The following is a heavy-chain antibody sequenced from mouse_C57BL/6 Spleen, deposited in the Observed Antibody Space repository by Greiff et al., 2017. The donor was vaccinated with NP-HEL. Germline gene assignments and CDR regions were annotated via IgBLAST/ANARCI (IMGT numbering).Heavy chain of an antibody. CDR2: FLPGSGST. J-gene: IGHJ3*01. D-gene: IGHD2-2*01. CDR1: GYTFTGYW. V-gene: IGHV1-9*01. Sequence: VQLQQSGAELMKPGASVKLSCKATGYTFTGYWIEWVKQRPGHGLEWIGGFLPGSGSTNYNEKFKGKATFTADKSSNTAYMQLSSLTTEDSAIYSCARAGTMVTPFANWAQGTLVPVSA. CDR3: ARAGTMVTPFAN.